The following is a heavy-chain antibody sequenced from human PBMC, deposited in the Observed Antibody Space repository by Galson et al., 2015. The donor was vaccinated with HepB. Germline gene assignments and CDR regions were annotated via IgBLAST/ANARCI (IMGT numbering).Heavy chain of an antibody. CDR3: AKDLLYDYDSEEAFDI. J-gene: IGHJ3*02. V-gene: IGHV3-23*01. CDR2: VSGSGGGT. Sequence: SLRLSCAASGFTFSSYAMSWVRQAPGKGLEWVSAVSGSGGGTYYADSVKGRFTISRDNSKNTLYLQMNSLRAEDTAIYYCAKDLLYDYDSEEAFDIWGQGTMVTVSS. CDR1: GFTFSSYA. D-gene: IGHD3-22*01.